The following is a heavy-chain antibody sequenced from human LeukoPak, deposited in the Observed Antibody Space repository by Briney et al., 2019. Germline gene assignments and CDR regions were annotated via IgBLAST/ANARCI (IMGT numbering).Heavy chain of an antibody. J-gene: IGHJ4*02. CDR1: GYTFTGYY. D-gene: IGHD3-9*01. CDR2: INPNSGGT. Sequence: ASVEVSCKASGYTFTGYYMHWVRQAPGQGLEWMGWINPNSGGTNYAQKFQGRVTMTRDTSISTAYMELSRLRSDDTAVYYCARIGLTSDPFDYWGQGTLVTVSS. CDR3: ARIGLTSDPFDY. V-gene: IGHV1-2*02.